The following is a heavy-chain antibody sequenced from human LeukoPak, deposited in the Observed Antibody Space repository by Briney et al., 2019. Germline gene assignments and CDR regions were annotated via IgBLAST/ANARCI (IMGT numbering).Heavy chain of an antibody. Sequence: PGGSLRLSCAASGFTFSSYAMHWVRQAPGKGLEWVAVISYDGSNKYYADSVKGRFTISRDNSKNTLYLQMNSLRAEDTAVYYCAREYSSSSGAFDIWGQGTMVTVSP. V-gene: IGHV3-30-3*01. CDR1: GFTFSSYA. J-gene: IGHJ3*02. CDR2: ISYDGSNK. CDR3: AREYSSSSGAFDI. D-gene: IGHD6-6*01.